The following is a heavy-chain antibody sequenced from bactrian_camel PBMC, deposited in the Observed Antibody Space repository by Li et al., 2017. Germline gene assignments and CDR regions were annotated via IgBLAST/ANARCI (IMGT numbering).Heavy chain of an antibody. V-gene: IGHV3-2*01. D-gene: IGHD2*01. CDR1: GFTFSSYY. J-gene: IGHJ6*01. CDR3: AADPRRCGYCICSGRRALV. CDR2: IYTGGGST. Sequence: HVQLVESGGGLVQPGGSLRLSCAASGFTFSSYYMSWVRQAPGKGLEWVSSIYTGGGSTYYSDSVKGRFTISKDNAKNTLYLQMNSLKPEDTAVYYCAADPRRCGYCICSGRRALVCGARGPRSPSP.